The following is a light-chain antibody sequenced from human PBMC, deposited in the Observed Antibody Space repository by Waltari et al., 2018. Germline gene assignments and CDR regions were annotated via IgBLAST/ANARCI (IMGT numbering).Light chain of an antibody. J-gene: IGKJ4*01. CDR2: GAS. V-gene: IGKV1-12*01. Sequence: DIQMTQSPSSLSASLGDRVTITCRASRDIGMWLAWYQQKPGKGPKLLIYGASGLQSGVPSRFSGSGSGTVFTLTINSLQPEDFPTYFCQQADSLPLTFGGGTRVEIK. CDR1: RDIGMW. CDR3: QQADSLPLT.